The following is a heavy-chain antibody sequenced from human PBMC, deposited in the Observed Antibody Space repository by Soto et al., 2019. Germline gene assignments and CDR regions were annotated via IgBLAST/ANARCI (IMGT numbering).Heavy chain of an antibody. CDR3: ARQEFGVVMNYYYYYGMDV. J-gene: IGHJ6*02. CDR1: GGSISSSSYY. Sequence: QLQLQESGPGLVKPSETLSLTCTVSGGSISSSSYYWGWIRQPPGKGLEWIGSIYYSGSTYYNPSLKSRSTRAGDTSKNQFSLKLSSVTAADTAVYYCARQEFGVVMNYYYYYGMDVWGQGTTVTVSS. D-gene: IGHD3-3*01. CDR2: IYYSGST. V-gene: IGHV4-39*01.